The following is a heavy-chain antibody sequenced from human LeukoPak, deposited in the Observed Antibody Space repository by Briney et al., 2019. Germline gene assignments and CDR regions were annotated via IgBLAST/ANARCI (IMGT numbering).Heavy chain of an antibody. D-gene: IGHD3-10*01. CDR3: ARVGSVYGSGSYSHGY. J-gene: IGHJ4*02. CDR2: MNPNSGNT. Sequence: ASVKVSCKASGYTFTSYDINWVRQATGQGLEWMGWMNPNSGNTGYAQKFQGRVTMTRNTSISTAYMELSSLRSEDTAVYYCARVGSVYGSGSYSHGYWGQGTLVTVSS. CDR1: GYTFTSYD. V-gene: IGHV1-8*01.